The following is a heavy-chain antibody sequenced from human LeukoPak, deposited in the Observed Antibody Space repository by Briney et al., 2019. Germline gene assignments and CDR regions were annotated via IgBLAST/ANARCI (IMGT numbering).Heavy chain of an antibody. CDR1: GGSISSGSYY. CDR2: IYYSGST. Sequence: SETLSLTCTVSGGSISSGSYYWSWIRQPAGKGLEWIGYIYYSGSTNYNPSLKSRVTISVDTSKNQFSLKLSSVTAADTAVYYCARSRAWEALRGYSYGIDYWGQGTLVTVSS. CDR3: ARSRAWEALRGYSYGIDY. V-gene: IGHV4-61*10. J-gene: IGHJ4*02. D-gene: IGHD5-18*01.